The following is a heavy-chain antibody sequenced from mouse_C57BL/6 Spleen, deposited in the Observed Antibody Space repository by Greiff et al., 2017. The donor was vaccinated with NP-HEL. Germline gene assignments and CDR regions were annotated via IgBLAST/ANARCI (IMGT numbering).Heavy chain of an antibody. J-gene: IGHJ1*03. CDR3: TTCHYYGSSHWYFDV. CDR2: IDPEDGDT. D-gene: IGHD1-1*01. Sequence: VQLKQSGAELVRPGASVKLSCTASGFNIKDYYMHWVKQRPEQGLEWIGRIDPEDGDTEYAPKFQGKATMTADTSSNTAYLQLSSLTSEDTAVYYCTTCHYYGSSHWYFDVWGTGTTVTVSS. V-gene: IGHV14-1*01. CDR1: GFNIKDYY.